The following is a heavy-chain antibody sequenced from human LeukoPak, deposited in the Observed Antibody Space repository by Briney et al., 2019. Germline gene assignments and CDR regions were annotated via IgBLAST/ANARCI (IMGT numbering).Heavy chain of an antibody. Sequence: SETLSLTCTVSGGSISSYYWSWIRQPPGKGLEWIGYIYYSGSTNYNPSLKSRVTISVDTSKNQFSLKLSSVTAADTAVYYCARGYYYDSSGYYSRYLFDYWGQGTLVTVPS. J-gene: IGHJ4*02. CDR1: GGSISSYY. CDR3: ARGYYYDSSGYYSRYLFDY. CDR2: IYYSGST. D-gene: IGHD3-22*01. V-gene: IGHV4-59*01.